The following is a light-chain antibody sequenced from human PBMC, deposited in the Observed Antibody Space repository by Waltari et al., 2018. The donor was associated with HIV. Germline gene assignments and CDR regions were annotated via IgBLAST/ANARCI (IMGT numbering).Light chain of an antibody. CDR3: QHYGSSPWT. V-gene: IGKV3-20*01. Sequence: ELVLTQSPGTLSLSPGGEATLSCTARQIVSSYYLSRYQQKPAQAPRLLIYGASSRATGFPDRFSGSGSGTDFTLTISRLDPEDFAEYYCQHYGSSPWTFGQGTKVEIK. CDR1: QIVSSYY. CDR2: GAS. J-gene: IGKJ1*01.